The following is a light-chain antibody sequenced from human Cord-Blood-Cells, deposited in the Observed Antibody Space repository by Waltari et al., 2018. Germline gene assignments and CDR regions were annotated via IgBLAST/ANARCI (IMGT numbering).Light chain of an antibody. CDR3: CSYAGSSTGV. V-gene: IGLV2-23*01. CDR1: SSDVGSYNL. CDR2: EGS. J-gene: IGLJ3*02. Sequence: QSALTQPASVSGSPGQSITISCTGTSSDVGSYNLVSWYQQHPGKAPKLVIYEGSKRPSGCSNRFAGSKSGNTASLTISGLQAEDEADYYCCSYAGSSTGVFGGGTKLTVL.